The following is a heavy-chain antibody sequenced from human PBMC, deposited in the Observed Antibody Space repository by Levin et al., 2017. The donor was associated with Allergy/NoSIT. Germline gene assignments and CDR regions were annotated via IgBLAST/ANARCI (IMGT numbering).Heavy chain of an antibody. CDR3: ARDGLGYCSGDNCLDAFDI. CDR1: GGTFNRHI. CDR2: IIPIFNTA. J-gene: IGHJ3*02. D-gene: IGHD2-15*01. V-gene: IGHV1-69*13. Sequence: SVKVSCKASGGTFNRHIISWVRQAPGQGLEWMGGIIPIFNTAKYAQKFQGRVTISAEDSTGTGYMALSSLTAEDTAVYYCARDGLGYCSGDNCLDAFDIWGQGTMVIVSS.